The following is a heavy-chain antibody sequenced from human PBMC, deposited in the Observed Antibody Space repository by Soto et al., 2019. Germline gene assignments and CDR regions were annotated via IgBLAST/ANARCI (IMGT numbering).Heavy chain of an antibody. V-gene: IGHV1-3*01. D-gene: IGHD6-13*01. J-gene: IGHJ5*02. CDR2: INAGNGDI. Sequence: ASVKVSCKASGYTLSNYAMHWVRQAPGQRLEWMGWINAGNGDIKYSQKFQGRVSITRDTSANTAYMELSSLRFEDTAVYFCAREGEGKAAAGMFSWGQGRLVTVSS. CDR3: AREGEGKAAAGMFS. CDR1: GYTLSNYA.